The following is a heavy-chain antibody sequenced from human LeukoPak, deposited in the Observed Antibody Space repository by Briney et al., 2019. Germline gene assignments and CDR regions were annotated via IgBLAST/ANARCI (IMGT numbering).Heavy chain of an antibody. CDR2: ISVSGAST. V-gene: IGHV3-23*01. CDR3: AKGDGGLIVPTARVY. J-gene: IGHJ4*02. CDR1: GFTFYTYA. D-gene: IGHD2-2*01. Sequence: GGSLRLSCAASGFTFYTYAISWVRQAPGRGLEWVSAISVSGASTYYADSVKGRFTISRDNSKNTLYLQMNSLRAEDTALYYCAKGDGGLIVPTARVYWGQGTLVTVSS.